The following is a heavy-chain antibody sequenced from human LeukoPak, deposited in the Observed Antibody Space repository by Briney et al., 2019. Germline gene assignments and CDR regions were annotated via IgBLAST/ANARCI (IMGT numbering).Heavy chain of an antibody. CDR3: AKDQGRDGYNLDY. J-gene: IGHJ4*02. CDR1: GFTFDDYA. Sequence: GGSLRLSCAASGFTFDDYAMHWVRQAPGKGLEWVSLISWDGGSTYYADSVKGRFTISRDNSKNSLYLQMNSLRAEDTALYYCAKDQGRDGYNLDYWGQGTLVTVSS. V-gene: IGHV3-43D*03. CDR2: ISWDGGST. D-gene: IGHD5-24*01.